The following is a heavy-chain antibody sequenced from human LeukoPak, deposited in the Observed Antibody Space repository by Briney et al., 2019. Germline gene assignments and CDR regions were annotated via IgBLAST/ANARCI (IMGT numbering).Heavy chain of an antibody. Sequence: PGGSLRLSCAASGFTFSSYSMNWVRQAPGKGLEWVSSISSSSSYIYYADSVKGRFTISRDNAKNSLYLQMNSLRAEDTAVYYCARDFKAWYGSSWTDYWGQGTLVTVSS. CDR1: GFTFSSYS. CDR3: ARDFKAWYGSSWTDY. V-gene: IGHV3-21*01. J-gene: IGHJ4*02. CDR2: ISSSSSYI. D-gene: IGHD6-13*01.